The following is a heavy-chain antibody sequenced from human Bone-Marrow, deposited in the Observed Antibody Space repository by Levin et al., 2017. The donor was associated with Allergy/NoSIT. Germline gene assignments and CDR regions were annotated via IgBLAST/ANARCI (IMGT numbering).Heavy chain of an antibody. V-gene: IGHV1-18*01. Sequence: ASVKVSCKASGYTFTSYGISWVRQAPGQGLEWMGWISAYNGNTNYAQKLQGRVTMTTDTSTSTAYMELRSLRSDDTAVYYCARDLYDFWSGYYTDGDAFDSWGQGTMVTVSS. D-gene: IGHD3-3*01. CDR3: ARDLYDFWSGYYTDGDAFDS. CDR1: GYTFTSYG. CDR2: ISAYNGNT. J-gene: IGHJ3*02.